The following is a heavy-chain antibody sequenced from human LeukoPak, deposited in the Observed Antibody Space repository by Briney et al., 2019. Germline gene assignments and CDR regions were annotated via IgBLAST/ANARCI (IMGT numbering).Heavy chain of an antibody. CDR3: AREGGGVDTAMVTGGYFDY. D-gene: IGHD5-18*01. J-gene: IGHJ4*02. V-gene: IGHV1-46*01. CDR1: GYTFTSYY. Sequence: ASVKVSCKASGYTFTSYYMHWVRQAPGQGLEWMGIINPSGGSTSYAQKFQGRVTMTRDMSTSTVYMELSSLRSEDTAVYYCAREGGGVDTAMVTGGYFDYWGQGTLVTVSS. CDR2: INPSGGST.